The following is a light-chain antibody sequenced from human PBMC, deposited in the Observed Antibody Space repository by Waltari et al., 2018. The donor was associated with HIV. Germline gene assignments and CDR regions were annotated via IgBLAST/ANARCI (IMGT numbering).Light chain of an antibody. CDR1: QDITSF. V-gene: IGKV1-33*01. CDR3: QQDDKFPLP. CDR2: DAS. Sequence: DIQMTQSPSSLSASVGDRVTITCQARQDITSFLNCYQHKPGQAPNLLIYDASNVETGVLARFSGTGSGTDCILSINSLQPEDVATYYCQQDDKFPLPFGGGTKVEIK. J-gene: IGKJ4*02.